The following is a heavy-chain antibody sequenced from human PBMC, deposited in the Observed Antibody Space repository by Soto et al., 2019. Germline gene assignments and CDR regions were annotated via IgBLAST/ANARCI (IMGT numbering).Heavy chain of an antibody. CDR2: IYHSGST. V-gene: IGHV4-30-2*01. D-gene: IGHD6-19*01. Sequence: QLQLQESGSGLVKPSQTLSLTCAVSGGSISSGGYSWSWIRQPPGKGLEWIGYIYHSGSTYYNPSLKSRVTISVDRSKNQFSLKLSSVTAADTAVYYCARGSSDWYDYYYGMDVWGQGTTVTVSS. CDR3: ARGSSDWYDYYYGMDV. CDR1: GGSISSGGYS. J-gene: IGHJ6*02.